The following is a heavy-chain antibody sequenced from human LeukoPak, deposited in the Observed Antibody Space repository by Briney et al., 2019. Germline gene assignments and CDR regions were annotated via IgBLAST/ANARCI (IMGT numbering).Heavy chain of an antibody. V-gene: IGHV3-30-3*01. Sequence: GGSLRLSCAASGFTFSSYAMHWVRQAPGKGLEWVAVISYDGSNKYYADSVKGRFTISGDNSKNTLYLQMNSLRAEDTAVYYCARDPSPMVRGVSYFDYWGQGTLVTVSS. CDR2: ISYDGSNK. CDR3: ARDPSPMVRGVSYFDY. J-gene: IGHJ4*02. D-gene: IGHD3-10*01. CDR1: GFTFSSYA.